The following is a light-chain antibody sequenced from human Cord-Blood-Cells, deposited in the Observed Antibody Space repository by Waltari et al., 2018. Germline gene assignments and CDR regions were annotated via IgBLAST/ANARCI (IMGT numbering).Light chain of an antibody. J-gene: IGLJ3*02. CDR1: SSDVGGYNY. CDR3: SSYAGSNNLV. CDR2: EVS. V-gene: IGLV2-8*01. Sequence: QSALTHPPSASGSPGQPVTISCIGTSSDVGGYNYFSWYQQHPGKAPKLMIYEVSKRPSGVPDRFSGSKSGNTASLTVSGLQAEDEADYYCSSYAGSNNLVFGGGTKLTVL.